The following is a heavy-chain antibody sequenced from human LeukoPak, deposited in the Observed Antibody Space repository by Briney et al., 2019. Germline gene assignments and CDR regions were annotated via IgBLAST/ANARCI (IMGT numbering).Heavy chain of an antibody. J-gene: IGHJ4*02. Sequence: KPSETLSLTCTVSGGSINSYYWSWIRQPPGKGLEWIGYIYYSGSTNYNPSLKSRVTISVDTSKNQFSLKLSSVTAADTAVYYCARASYGDLYFDYWGQGTLVTVSS. V-gene: IGHV4-59*08. CDR1: GGSINSYY. CDR2: IYYSGST. D-gene: IGHD4-17*01. CDR3: ARASYGDLYFDY.